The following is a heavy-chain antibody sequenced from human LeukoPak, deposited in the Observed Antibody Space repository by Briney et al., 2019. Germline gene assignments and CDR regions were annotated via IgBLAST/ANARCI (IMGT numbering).Heavy chain of an antibody. CDR1: GGSFSGYY. V-gene: IGHV4-34*01. CDR2: ITHSGST. CDR3: AIEMATIDY. Sequence: SSETLSLTCAVYGGSFSGYYWSWIRQPPGKGLEWIGEITHSGSTNNNPSLKSRVTISVDTFRNQFSLKLSSVTAADTAVYYCAIEMATIDYWGQGTLVTVSS. J-gene: IGHJ4*02. D-gene: IGHD5-24*01.